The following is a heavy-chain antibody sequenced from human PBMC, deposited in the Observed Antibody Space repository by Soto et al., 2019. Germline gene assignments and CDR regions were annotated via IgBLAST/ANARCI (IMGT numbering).Heavy chain of an antibody. J-gene: IGHJ5*02. CDR1: GGSFSGYY. V-gene: IGHV4-34*01. CDR3: ARGPTRITIFGVVTNWFDP. Sequence: SETLPLTCAVYGGSFSGYYWSWIRQPPGKGLEWIGEINHSGRTNYNRSLKSRATISVDPSKNQFSLKLSSVTAADTAVYYGARGPTRITIFGVVTNWFDPWGQGTLVTVSS. D-gene: IGHD3-3*01. CDR2: INHSGRT.